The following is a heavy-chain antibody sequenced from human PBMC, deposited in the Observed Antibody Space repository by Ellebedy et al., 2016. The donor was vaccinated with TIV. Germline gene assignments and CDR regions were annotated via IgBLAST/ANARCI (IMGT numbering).Heavy chain of an antibody. D-gene: IGHD6-19*01. CDR1: GFTFNLYD. CDR2: ISGSGGRT. CDR3: AKSKVAVDRGWYPWGYFQH. Sequence: PGGSLRLSCAASGFTFNLYDMSWVRQAPGKGPEWVADISGSGGRTDYADSVKGRFTISRDNSKNMVYLQVNSLRAEDTALYYCAKSKVAVDRGWYPWGYFQHWGQGTLVTVSS. J-gene: IGHJ1*01. V-gene: IGHV3-23*01.